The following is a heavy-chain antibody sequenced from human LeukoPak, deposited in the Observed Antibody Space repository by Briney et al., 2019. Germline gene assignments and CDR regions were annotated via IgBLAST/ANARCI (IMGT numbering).Heavy chain of an antibody. CDR3: ARDQEDYGGNSVGY. CDR2: IYYSGST. Sequence: SETLSLTCTVSGGSISSYYWSWIRQPPGKGLEWIGYIYYSGSTNYNPSLKSRVTISVDTSKNQFSLKLSSVTAADTAVYYCARDQEDYGGNSVGYWGQGTLVTVSS. CDR1: GGSISSYY. J-gene: IGHJ4*02. D-gene: IGHD4-23*01. V-gene: IGHV4-59*12.